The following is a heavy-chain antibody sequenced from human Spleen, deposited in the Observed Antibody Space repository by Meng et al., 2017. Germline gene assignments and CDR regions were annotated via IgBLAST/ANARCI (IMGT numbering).Heavy chain of an antibody. CDR2: INPNSGDT. J-gene: IGHJ4*02. D-gene: IGHD1-26*01. Sequence: QVQVVQSGAEMKRPGASVKVSCTASHYTFTGYGVSWFRQAPGQGLEWMGRINPNSGDTNYAQKFQGRVTMTRDTSSSTAYMELRSLRSDDTAVYYCARDLSGSYSPAGYWGQGTLVTVSS. CDR3: ARDLSGSYSPAGY. CDR1: HYTFTGYG. V-gene: IGHV1-2*06.